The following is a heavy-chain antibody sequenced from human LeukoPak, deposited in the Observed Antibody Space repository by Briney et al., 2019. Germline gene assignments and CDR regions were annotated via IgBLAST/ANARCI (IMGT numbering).Heavy chain of an antibody. Sequence: SESLSLTCTLSGGSIRGYYWSSVRQPPGKGREWSGYIYYSGKTDYNTSLKSRVTISVEKTKKQLSRKVKSATAADTAVYYCARHRGSFSYYAFDIWGQGTMVTVSS. CDR2: IYYSGKT. D-gene: IGHD1-26*01. V-gene: IGHV4-59*08. CDR3: ARHRGSFSYYAFDI. CDR1: GGSIRGYY. J-gene: IGHJ3*02.